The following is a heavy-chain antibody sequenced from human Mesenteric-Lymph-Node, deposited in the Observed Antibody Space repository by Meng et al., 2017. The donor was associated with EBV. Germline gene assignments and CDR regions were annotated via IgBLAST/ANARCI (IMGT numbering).Heavy chain of an antibody. D-gene: IGHD3-10*01. J-gene: IGHJ5*02. V-gene: IGHV4-4*02. CDR2: IYHSGSA. CDR1: GGSISTYNW. Sequence: VQLQDSGPGLVKPSGTLSLTCAVSGGSISTYNWWSWVRQPPGKGLEWIGEIYHSGSANYNPSLRSRVTMSVDKSKNQFSLKLTSVTAADTAVYYCAKVDGSGRTNWFDPWGQGTLVTVSS. CDR3: AKVDGSGRTNWFDP.